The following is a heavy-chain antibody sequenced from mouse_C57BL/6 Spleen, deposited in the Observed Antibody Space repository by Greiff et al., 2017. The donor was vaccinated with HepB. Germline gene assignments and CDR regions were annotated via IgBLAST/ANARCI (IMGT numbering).Heavy chain of an antibody. CDR3: ALITTVGGDFDY. V-gene: IGHV1-53*01. CDR1: GYTFTSYW. J-gene: IGHJ2*01. CDR2: INPSNGGT. D-gene: IGHD1-1*01. Sequence: VQLQQPGTELVKPGASVKLSCKASGYTFTSYWMHWVKQRPGQGLEWIGNINPSNGGTNYNEKFKSKATLTVAKSSSTAYMQLSSLTSEDSAVYYCALITTVGGDFDYWGQGTTLTVSS.